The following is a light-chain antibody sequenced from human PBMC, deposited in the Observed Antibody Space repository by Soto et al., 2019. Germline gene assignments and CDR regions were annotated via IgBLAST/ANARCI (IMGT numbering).Light chain of an antibody. J-gene: IGKJ5*01. Sequence: EIVMTQSPATLSVSPGERATLSCRASQSVSSNLAWYQQKPGQAPRVLIYAASNRATDIPARFSGSGSGTDFTLTISGLEPEDFAVYYCQQRTNRPPITFGQGTRLEIK. V-gene: IGKV3-11*01. CDR1: QSVSSN. CDR2: AAS. CDR3: QQRTNRPPIT.